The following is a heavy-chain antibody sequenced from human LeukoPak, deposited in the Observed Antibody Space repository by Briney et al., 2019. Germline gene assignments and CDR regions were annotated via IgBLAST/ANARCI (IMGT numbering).Heavy chain of an antibody. Sequence: GESLKISCKGYGSTYRFASYWIGWVRQTPGNGLEWMGIIFPGDSETIYSPSFQGHISISVDVSTSTAYLQWNSLKTSDTAIYYCARVGVRGVNGRAYFDYWGQGTLVTVSS. CDR3: ARVGVRGVNGRAYFDY. CDR1: GSTYRFASYW. J-gene: IGHJ4*02. D-gene: IGHD3-10*01. CDR2: IFPGDSET. V-gene: IGHV5-51*01.